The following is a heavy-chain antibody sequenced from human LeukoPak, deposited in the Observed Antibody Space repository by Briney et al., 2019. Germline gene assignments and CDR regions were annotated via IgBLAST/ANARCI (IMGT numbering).Heavy chain of an antibody. J-gene: IGHJ3*02. V-gene: IGHV1-46*01. CDR1: GYTFTSYY. D-gene: IGHD2-15*01. Sequence: ASVKVSCKASGYTFTSYYMHWVRQAPGQGLEWMGITNPSGGSTSYAQKFQGRVTMTRDTSTSTVYMELSSLRSEDTAVYYCARWVEEDPLDDAFDIWGQGTMVTVSS. CDR3: ARWVEEDPLDDAFDI. CDR2: TNPSGGST.